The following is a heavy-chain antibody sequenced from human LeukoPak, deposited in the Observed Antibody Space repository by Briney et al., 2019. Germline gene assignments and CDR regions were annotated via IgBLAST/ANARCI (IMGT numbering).Heavy chain of an antibody. V-gene: IGHV4-59*01. J-gene: IGHJ6*04. CDR3: ARQALTTSYYYAMDV. D-gene: IGHD4-11*01. CDR1: GGSISSYY. Sequence: SETLSLTCTVSGGSISSYYWSGIRQPPGKGLEWIGYIYYSGSTNYNPSLKSRVTISVDTSKNQFSLKLSSVTAADTAVYYCARQALTTSYYYAMDVWGKGTTVTVSS. CDR2: IYYSGST.